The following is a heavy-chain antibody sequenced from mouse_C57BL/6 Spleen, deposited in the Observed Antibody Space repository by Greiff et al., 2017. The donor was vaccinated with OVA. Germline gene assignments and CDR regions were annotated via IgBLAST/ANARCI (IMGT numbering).Heavy chain of an antibody. CDR2: IYPSDSET. CDR3: ARRGYDDFDY. CDR1: GYTFTSYW. D-gene: IGHD2-2*01. Sequence: QVQLQQPEAELVRPGSSVKLSCKASGYTFTSYWMDWVKQRPGQGLEWIGNIYPSDSETHYNQKFKDKATLTVDKSSSTAYMQLSSLTSEDSAVYYCARRGYDDFDYWGQGTTLTVSS. J-gene: IGHJ2*01. V-gene: IGHV1-61*01.